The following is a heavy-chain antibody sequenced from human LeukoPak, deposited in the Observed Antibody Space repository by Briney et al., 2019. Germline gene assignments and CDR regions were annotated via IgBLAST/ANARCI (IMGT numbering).Heavy chain of an antibody. CDR2: IRYDGSNK. D-gene: IGHD5-12*01. V-gene: IGHV3-30*02. CDR3: ARDGGYDPWGLDHNYHMDV. CDR1: GFTFSSYG. J-gene: IGHJ6*03. Sequence: PGGSLRLSCAASGFTFSSYGMHWVRQAPGKGLEWVAFIRYDGSNKYYADSVKGRFTISRDNSKNTLYLQMNSLRAEDTAVYYCARDGGYDPWGLDHNYHMDVWGKGTTVTVSS.